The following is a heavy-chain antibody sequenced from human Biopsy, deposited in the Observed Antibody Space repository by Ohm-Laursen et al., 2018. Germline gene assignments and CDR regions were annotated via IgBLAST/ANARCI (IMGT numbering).Heavy chain of an antibody. CDR3: ARAWREQLAAIFDYYDCAMDV. V-gene: IGHV2-70*11. Sequence: TQTLTLSCTFSGFSFSIRRMWVSWIRQAPGKAPEWLECIHWDDDKSYSTSLKTRLSIPKDTSKNPVVLTMTNMDPLHTGRYYCARAWREQLAAIFDYYDCAMDVWGQGTPVTVSS. CDR2: IHWDDDK. J-gene: IGHJ6*02. CDR1: GFSFSIRRMW. D-gene: IGHD6-6*01.